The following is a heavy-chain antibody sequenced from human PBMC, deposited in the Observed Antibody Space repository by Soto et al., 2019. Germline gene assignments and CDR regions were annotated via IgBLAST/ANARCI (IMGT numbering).Heavy chain of an antibody. CDR1: GFSFSVSY. CDR2: IKEDGSEK. V-gene: IGHV3-7*05. CDR3: ASLGSGDYGGYVGSDY. Sequence: EVHLVESGGGLVQPGGSLRLSCAATGFSFSVSYMTWVRQAPGKGLEWVATIKEDGSEKYYADSVRGRFTISKDNAERSLWLQMSSLRAEDTAVHYCASLGSGDYGGYVGSDYWGQGTLVTVSS. J-gene: IGHJ4*02. D-gene: IGHD5-12*01.